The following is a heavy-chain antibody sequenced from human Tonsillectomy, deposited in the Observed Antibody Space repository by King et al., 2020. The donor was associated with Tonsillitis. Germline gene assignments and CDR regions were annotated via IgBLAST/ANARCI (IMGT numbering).Heavy chain of an antibody. Sequence: EVQLVESGGGLVQPGGSLRLSCAASGFTFSSCPMSWVRRAPGKGLEWVSAISGSGGSTYYADSVKGRFTISRDNSKNTLYLQMNSLRAEDTAVYYCAKDRLGIVGATNDWGQGTLVTVSS. D-gene: IGHD1-26*01. CDR3: AKDRLGIVGATND. V-gene: IGHV3-23*04. CDR1: GFTFSSCP. J-gene: IGHJ4*02. CDR2: ISGSGGST.